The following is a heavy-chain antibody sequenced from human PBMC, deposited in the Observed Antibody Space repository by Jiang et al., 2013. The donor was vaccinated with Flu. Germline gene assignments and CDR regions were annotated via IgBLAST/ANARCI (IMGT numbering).Heavy chain of an antibody. D-gene: IGHD6-13*01. V-gene: IGHV1-3*01. CDR1: GYSFIISA. CDR2: INAGNGNR. J-gene: IGHJ4*02. CDR3: AKDRAAASKSFDF. Sequence: SGAEVKKPGASVKVSCKASGYSFIISAMHWVRQAPGQGLEWMGWINAGNGNRRYSEKFKGRVTITRDTSATTVYMELSSLTSEDTAVYYCAKDRAAASKSFDFWGQGTLVTASS.